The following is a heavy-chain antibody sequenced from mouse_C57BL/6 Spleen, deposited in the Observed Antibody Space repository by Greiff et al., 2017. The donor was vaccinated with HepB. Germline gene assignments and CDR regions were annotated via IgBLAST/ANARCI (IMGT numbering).Heavy chain of an antibody. CDR3: ARNSNGAWFAY. D-gene: IGHD2-5*01. J-gene: IGHJ3*01. CDR2: ISSGSSTI. CDR1: GFTFSDYG. Sequence: EVHLVESGGGLVKPGGSLKLSCAASGFTFSDYGMHWVRQAPEKGLEWVAYISSGSSTIYYADTVKGRFTISRDNAKNTLFLQMTSLRSEDTAMYYCARNSNGAWFAYWGQGTLVTVSA. V-gene: IGHV5-17*01.